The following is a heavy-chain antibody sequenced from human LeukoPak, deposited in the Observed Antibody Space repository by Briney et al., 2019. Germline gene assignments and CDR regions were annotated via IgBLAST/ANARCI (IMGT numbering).Heavy chain of an antibody. Sequence: GESLKISCKGSGYSFTSYCIAWVRQMPGKGLEWMGIIYPGDSDTRYSPSFQGQVAISADKSISTAYLQWSSLKASDTAMYYCPRAGSYDAFDIWGQGTVVTVSS. V-gene: IGHV5-51*01. CDR3: PRAGSYDAFDI. D-gene: IGHD2-15*01. CDR2: IYPGDSDT. J-gene: IGHJ3*02. CDR1: GYSFTSYC.